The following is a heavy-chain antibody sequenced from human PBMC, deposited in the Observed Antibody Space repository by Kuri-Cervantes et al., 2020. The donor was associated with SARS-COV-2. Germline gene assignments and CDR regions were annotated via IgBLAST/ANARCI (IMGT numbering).Heavy chain of an antibody. D-gene: IGHD3-16*01. CDR3: ANLGDAGDLSPPFDY. CDR1: GGTFSSYA. CDR2: IIPIFGTA. J-gene: IGHJ4*02. V-gene: IGHV1-69*13. Sequence: SVKVSCKASGGTFSSYAISWVRQAPGQGLEWMGGIIPIFGTANYAQKFQGRVTITADESTSTAYMELSSLRSEDTAVYYCANLGDAGDLSPPFDYWGQGTLVTVSS.